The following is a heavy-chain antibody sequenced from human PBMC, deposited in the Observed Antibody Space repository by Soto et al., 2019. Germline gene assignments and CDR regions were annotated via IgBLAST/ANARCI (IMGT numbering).Heavy chain of an antibody. J-gene: IGHJ6*02. CDR1: SGSISSSNW. V-gene: IGHV4-4*02. CDR3: ARDQANYDILTGYSYGMDV. D-gene: IGHD3-9*01. CDR2: IYHSGST. Sequence: QVQLQESGPGLVKPSGTLSLTCAVSSGSISSSNWWSWVRQPPGKGLEWIGEIYHSGSTNYNPSLKSRVTISVDKSKNQFSLKLSSVTAADTAVYYCARDQANYDILTGYSYGMDVWGQGTTVTVSS.